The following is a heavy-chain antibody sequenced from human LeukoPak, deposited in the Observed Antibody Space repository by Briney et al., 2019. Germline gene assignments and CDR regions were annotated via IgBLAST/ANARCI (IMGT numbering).Heavy chain of an antibody. J-gene: IGHJ4*02. CDR2: INPNNGGT. CDR1: GYTFTRYY. Sequence: GASVKVSCKASGYTFTRYYIHWVRQAPGQGLEWMGWINPNNGGTNYAQKFQGRVTMTRDASTSTAYMELSRLTSDDTAIYYCARDPATTYYYDPWGQGTLVTVSS. CDR3: ARDPATTYYYDP. V-gene: IGHV1-2*02. D-gene: IGHD3-22*01.